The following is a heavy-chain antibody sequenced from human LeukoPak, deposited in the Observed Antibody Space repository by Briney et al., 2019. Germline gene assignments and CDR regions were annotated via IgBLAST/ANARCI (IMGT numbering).Heavy chain of an antibody. CDR2: IWYDGSNK. V-gene: IGHV3-33*01. D-gene: IGHD5-24*01. CDR1: GFTFSSYG. CDR3: ARVRDGYNKCYYYGMDV. J-gene: IGHJ6*02. Sequence: GGSLRLSCAASGFTFSSYGMHWVRQAPGKGLEWVAVIWYDGSNKYYADSVKGRFTISRDNSKNTLYLQMNSLRAEDTAVYYCARVRDGYNKCYYYGMDVWGQGTTVTVSS.